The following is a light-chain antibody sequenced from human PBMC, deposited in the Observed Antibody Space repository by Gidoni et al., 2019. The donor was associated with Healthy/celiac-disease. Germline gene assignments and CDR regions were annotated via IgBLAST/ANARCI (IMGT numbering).Light chain of an antibody. CDR2: DAS. V-gene: IGKV1-5*01. J-gene: IGKJ1*01. CDR1: QSLSSW. CDR3: QQYNSYSET. Sequence: DIQMTQSPSTLSASVGDRVTIPCRASQSLSSWLAWYPQKPGKAPNLLIYDASSLESGVPSRFSGSGAGTEFTLTISSLQPDDFATYYCQQYNSYSETFGQXTKVEIK.